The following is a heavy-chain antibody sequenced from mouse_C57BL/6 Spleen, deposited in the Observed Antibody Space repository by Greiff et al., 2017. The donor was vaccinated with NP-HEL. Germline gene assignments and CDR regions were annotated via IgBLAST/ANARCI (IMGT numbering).Heavy chain of an antibody. J-gene: IGHJ2*01. CDR3: TTESAYDFDY. CDR1: GFTFSSYA. V-gene: IGHV5-9-1*02. Sequence: DVHLVESGEGLVKPGGSLKLSCAASGFTFSSYAMSWVRQTPEKRLEWVAYLSSGGDYIYYADTVKGRFTISRDNARNTLYLQMNSLKSEDTAMYYSTTESAYDFDYWGQGTTLTVSS. CDR2: LSSGGDYI. D-gene: IGHD1-3*01.